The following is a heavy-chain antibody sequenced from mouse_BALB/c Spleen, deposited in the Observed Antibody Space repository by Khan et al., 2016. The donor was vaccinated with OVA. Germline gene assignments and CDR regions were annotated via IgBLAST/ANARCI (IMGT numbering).Heavy chain of an antibody. CDR2: IVPGSGST. Sequence: DLVKPGASVKLSCKASGYTFTSYWINWIKQRPGQGLEWIGRIVPGSGSTSYNEMFKGRATLTVLTSSTTAFLQLSSLSTEDSAVYFCARSNDSCSSLDAIDYWGQGTSVTVSS. CDR3: ARSNDSCSSLDAIDY. D-gene: IGHD1-1*01. V-gene: IGHV1S41*01. J-gene: IGHJ4*01. CDR1: GYTFTSYW.